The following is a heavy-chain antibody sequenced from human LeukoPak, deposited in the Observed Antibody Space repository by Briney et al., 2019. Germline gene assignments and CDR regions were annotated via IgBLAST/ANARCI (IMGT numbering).Heavy chain of an antibody. J-gene: IGHJ4*02. V-gene: IGHV4-34*01. CDR2: INHSGST. CDR1: GGSFSGYY. Sequence: SETLSLTCAVYGGSFSGYYWSWIRRPPGKGLEWIGEINHSGSTNYNPSLKSRVTISVDTSKNQFSLKLSSVTAADTAVYYCARGFGVVPAATLDYWGQGTLVTVSS. CDR3: ARGFGVVPAATLDY. D-gene: IGHD2-2*01.